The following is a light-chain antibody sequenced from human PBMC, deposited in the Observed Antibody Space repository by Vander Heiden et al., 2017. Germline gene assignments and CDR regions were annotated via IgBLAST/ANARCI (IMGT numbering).Light chain of an antibody. CDR1: QSVSSY. V-gene: IGKV3-11*01. J-gene: IGKJ1*01. Sequence: EIVLTPSPATLSLSPGERATLSCRASQSVSSYLAWYQQKPGQAPRLLIYDASNRATGIPARFSGSGSGTDFTLTISSLEPEDFAVYHCQQRSNWPRTFGQGTKVEIK. CDR3: QQRSNWPRT. CDR2: DAS.